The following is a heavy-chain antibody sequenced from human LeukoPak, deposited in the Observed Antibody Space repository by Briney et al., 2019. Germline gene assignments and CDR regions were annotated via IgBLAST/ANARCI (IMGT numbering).Heavy chain of an antibody. CDR3: ARLQWELLRD. J-gene: IGHJ4*02. CDR2: IYYSGST. Sequence: PSETLSLICTVSGGSISSSSYYWGWIRQPPGKGLEWIGSIYYSGSTYYNPSLKSRVTISVDTSKNQFSLKLSSVTAADTAVYYCARLQWELLRDWGQGTLVTVSS. V-gene: IGHV4-39*01. CDR1: GGSISSSSYY. D-gene: IGHD1-26*01.